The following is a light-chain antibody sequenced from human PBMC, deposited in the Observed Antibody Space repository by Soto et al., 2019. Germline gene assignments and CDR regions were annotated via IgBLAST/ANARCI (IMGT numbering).Light chain of an antibody. V-gene: IGLV2-8*01. J-gene: IGLJ2*01. Sequence: QSALTQPPSASGSPGQSLTISCTGTSSDVGGYNYVSWYQQHPGKAPKLMIYEVTKRPSGVPDRFSGSKSGNTASLTVSGLQADDAADYYCSSYAGSKTLFGGGTKLTVL. CDR3: SSYAGSKTL. CDR1: SSDVGGYNY. CDR2: EVT.